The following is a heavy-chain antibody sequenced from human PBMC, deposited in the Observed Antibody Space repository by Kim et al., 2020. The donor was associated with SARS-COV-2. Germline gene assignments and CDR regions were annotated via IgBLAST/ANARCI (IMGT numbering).Heavy chain of an antibody. D-gene: IGHD2-15*01. CDR2: ISSNGGST. CDR3: VKGGDCSGGSCDQGLFDY. CDR1: GFTFSSYA. Sequence: GGSLRLSCSASGFTFSSYAMHWVRQAPGKGLEYVSAISSNGGSTYYADSVKGRFTISRDNSKNTLYLQMSSLRAEDTAVYYCVKGGDCSGGSCDQGLFDYWGQGTLVTVSS. J-gene: IGHJ4*02. V-gene: IGHV3-64D*09.